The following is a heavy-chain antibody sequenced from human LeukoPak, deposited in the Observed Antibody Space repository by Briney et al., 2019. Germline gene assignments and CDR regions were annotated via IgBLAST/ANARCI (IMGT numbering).Heavy chain of an antibody. CDR1: ESTVSRNY. V-gene: IGHV3-53*01. D-gene: IGHD5-24*01. Sequence: GGSLRLSCTASESTVSRNYMLWVRQAPGKGLEWVSLIFSNGDTHYADSVKGRFTISRDTSKNTVSLQMNSLRVEDTAMYYCARDQMNYWGQGTLVTVSS. CDR3: ARDQMNY. J-gene: IGHJ4*02. CDR2: IFSNGDT.